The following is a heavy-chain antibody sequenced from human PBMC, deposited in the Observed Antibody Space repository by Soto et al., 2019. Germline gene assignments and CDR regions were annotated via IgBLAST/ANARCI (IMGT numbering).Heavy chain of an antibody. CDR2: INPSGGST. Sequence: QVQLVQSGAEVKKPGASVKVSCKASGYTFTSYYMHWVRQAPGQGLEWMGIINPSGGSTSYAQKFQGRVTMTRDTSTSTVYMELSSLRSEDTAVYYCARDPVVLGYCSSTSCRDAFDIWGQGTMVTVSS. CDR3: ARDPVVLGYCSSTSCRDAFDI. J-gene: IGHJ3*02. D-gene: IGHD2-2*01. V-gene: IGHV1-46*03. CDR1: GYTFTSYY.